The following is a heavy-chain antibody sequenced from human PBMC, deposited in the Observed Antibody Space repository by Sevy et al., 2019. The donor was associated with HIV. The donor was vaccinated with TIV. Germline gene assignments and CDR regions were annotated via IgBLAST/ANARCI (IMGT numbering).Heavy chain of an antibody. V-gene: IGHV1-24*01. CDR2: FDPEDGER. CDR3: AITREYYSDTSGYFDY. J-gene: IGHJ4*02. Sequence: ASVKVSCRISRYSLNNFSMHWVRQAPGKGLEWMGSFDPEDGERIYAQKFQGRFSMTEDTSTDTAYMELSSLRPDDTAVYYCAITREYYSDTSGYFDYWGQGTLVTVSS. D-gene: IGHD3-22*01. CDR1: RYSLNNFS.